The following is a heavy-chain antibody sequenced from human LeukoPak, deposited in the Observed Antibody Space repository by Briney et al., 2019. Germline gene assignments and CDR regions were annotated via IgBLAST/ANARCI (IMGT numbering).Heavy chain of an antibody. J-gene: IGHJ6*02. CDR2: IIPIFGTP. Sequence: GASVKVSCKASGGTFSSYAISWVRQAPGQGLEWMGGIIPIFGTPTYAPKFQGRLTITADESTSTAYIALSSLRAGDTAVYFCARSGRYPGGFHGVDVWGQGTTVTVSS. CDR3: ARSGRYPGGFHGVDV. CDR1: GGTFSSYA. V-gene: IGHV1-69*13. D-gene: IGHD3-16*01.